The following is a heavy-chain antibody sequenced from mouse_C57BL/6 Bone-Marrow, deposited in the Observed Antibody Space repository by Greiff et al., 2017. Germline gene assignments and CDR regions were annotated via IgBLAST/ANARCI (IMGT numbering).Heavy chain of an antibody. CDR2: INPGSGGT. CDR1: GYAFTNYL. D-gene: IGHD1-1*01. Sequence: QVQLQQSGAELVRPGTSVKVSCKASGYAFTNYLIEWVKQRPGQGLEWIGVINPGSGGTNSNEKFKGKATLTADKSSSTAYMQLSSLTSEYSAVYCGARSHYYGSGYSCAYGGQGTLVTVSA. J-gene: IGHJ3*01. V-gene: IGHV1-54*01. CDR3: ARSHYYGSGYSCAY.